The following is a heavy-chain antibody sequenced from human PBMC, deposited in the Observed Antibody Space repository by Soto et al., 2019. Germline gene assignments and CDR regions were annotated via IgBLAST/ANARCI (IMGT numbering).Heavy chain of an antibody. V-gene: IGHV3-53*02. D-gene: IGHD1-7*01. J-gene: IGHJ6*02. CDR2: FYRGGST. CDR1: GFSVSDSS. Sequence: ESQLVETGGGLIQPGGSLRLSCEVPGFSVSDSSMSWVRQAPGKGLEWVSVFYRGGSTEYADSEKGRGTVSRETFKNTLFLQMDSLTVEDTAVYFCARDLGWKYLLNTYYYRMDVWCQWTKVTDS. CDR3: ARDLGWKYLLNTYYYRMDV.